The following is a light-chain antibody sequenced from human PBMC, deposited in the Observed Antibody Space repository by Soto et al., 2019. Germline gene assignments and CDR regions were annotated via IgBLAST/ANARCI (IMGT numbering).Light chain of an antibody. J-gene: IGLJ3*02. V-gene: IGLV2-23*02. CDR2: EVN. Sequence: QSALTQPASVSGSPGQSITVSCTGSSADIGNFNLVSWYQQFPGKAPKLIVYEVNKRPLGVSDRFSGSKSGNTASLTISGLQAEDEADYHCCSYAGSRWMFGGGTKVTVL. CDR3: CSYAGSRWM. CDR1: SADIGNFNL.